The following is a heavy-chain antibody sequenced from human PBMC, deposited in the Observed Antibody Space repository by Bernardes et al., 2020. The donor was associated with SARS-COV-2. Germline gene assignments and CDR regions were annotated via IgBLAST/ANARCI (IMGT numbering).Heavy chain of an antibody. CDR1: GFPFRRYR. D-gene: IGHD6-19*01. CDR3: ARIEEVTGRDY. Sequence: GGPLKLSCAALGFPFRRYRISWVRRPPGKGLEWLHNIKGDGSQISPVDSVRGRFTISRDNARNLLYLQMSSRGAEDTAVYYGARIEEVTGRDYWGQGTMVTVSS. V-gene: IGHV3-7*01. CDR2: IKGDGSQI. J-gene: IGHJ4*02.